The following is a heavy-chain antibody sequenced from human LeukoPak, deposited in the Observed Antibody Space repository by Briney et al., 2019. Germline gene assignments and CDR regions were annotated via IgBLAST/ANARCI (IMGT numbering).Heavy chain of an antibody. CDR3: ARDRLHYDSLTGYPAD. CDR1: GFTVSSNY. CDR2: IYSGGST. Sequence: GESLRLSCADSGFTVSSNYMRWVRLAPGKGLEWVSVIYSGGSTHYADSVKGRFTISRDNSKNTLYLQMNSLRAEDTAVYYCARDRLHYDSLTGYPADWGQGTLVTVSS. V-gene: IGHV3-66*01. J-gene: IGHJ4*02. D-gene: IGHD3-9*01.